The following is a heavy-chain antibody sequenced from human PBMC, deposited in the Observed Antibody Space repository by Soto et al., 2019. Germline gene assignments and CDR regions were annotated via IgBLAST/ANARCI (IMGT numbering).Heavy chain of an antibody. D-gene: IGHD6-13*01. Sequence: EVQLLESGGGLVQPGGSLRLSCAASGFTFSSYAMSWVRQAPGKGLEWVSAISGSGGSTYYADSVKGRFTISRDNTKNTLYQKMNSRRAEDTALYYGAKVSAAESSRLDDYGMDVWGQGTTVTVSS. CDR2: ISGSGGST. V-gene: IGHV3-23*01. CDR1: GFTFSSYA. J-gene: IGHJ6*02. CDR3: AKVSAAESSRLDDYGMDV.